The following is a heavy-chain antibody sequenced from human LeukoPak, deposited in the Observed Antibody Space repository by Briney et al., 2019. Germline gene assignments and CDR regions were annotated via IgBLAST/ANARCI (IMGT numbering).Heavy chain of an antibody. CDR1: GASFSGYY. J-gene: IGHJ5*02. D-gene: IGHD3-10*01. CDR3: ARGYGSGSYGWFDP. CDR2: INHSGST. Sequence: SETLSLTRAVYGASFSGYYWSWIRQPPGKGLEWIGEINHSGSTNYNPSLKSRVTISVDTSENQFSLKLSSVTAADTAVYYCARGYGSGSYGWFDPWGQGTLVTVSS. V-gene: IGHV4-34*01.